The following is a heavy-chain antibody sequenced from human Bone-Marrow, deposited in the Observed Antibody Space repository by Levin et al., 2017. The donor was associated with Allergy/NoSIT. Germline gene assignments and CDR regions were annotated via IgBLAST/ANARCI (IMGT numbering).Heavy chain of an antibody. CDR2: ISSSGSTI. Sequence: GGSLRLSCAASGFTFSSYEMNWVRQAPGKGLEWVSYISSSGSTIYYADSVKGRFTISRDNAKNSLYLQMNSLRAEDTAVYYCARGVAYGYNYWGDQYYVDYWGQGTLVTVSS. V-gene: IGHV3-48*03. CDR3: ARGVAYGYNYWGDQYYVDY. D-gene: IGHD5-24*01. CDR1: GFTFSSYE. J-gene: IGHJ4*02.